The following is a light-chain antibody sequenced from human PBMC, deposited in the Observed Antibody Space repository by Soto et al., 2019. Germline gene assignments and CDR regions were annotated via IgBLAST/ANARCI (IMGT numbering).Light chain of an antibody. V-gene: IGKV1-5*03. J-gene: IGKJ1*01. CDR1: QSISSW. Sequence: DLQMTQSPSTLSASVGDRVTITCRASQSISSWLAWYQQKPGKVPKLLIYKASSLESGVPSRFSGSGSGTEFTLTISSLQPDDFATYYGQQYNSYSRTFGQGTKVEIK. CDR2: KAS. CDR3: QQYNSYSRT.